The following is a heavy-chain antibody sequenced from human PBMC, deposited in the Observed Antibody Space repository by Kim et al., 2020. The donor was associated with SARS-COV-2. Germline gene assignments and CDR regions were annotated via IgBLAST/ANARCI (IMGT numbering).Heavy chain of an antibody. V-gene: IGHV1-18*01. CDR3: AGASKGGGGNDGFDI. J-gene: IGHJ3*02. Sequence: QKLQGRVTMTADKSTSTAYMELSSLRSDDTAVYYCAGASKGGGGNDGFDIWGQGTLVTVSS. D-gene: IGHD1-1*01.